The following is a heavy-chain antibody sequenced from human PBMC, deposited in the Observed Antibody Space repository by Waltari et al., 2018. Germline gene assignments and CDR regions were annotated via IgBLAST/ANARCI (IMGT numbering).Heavy chain of an antibody. CDR1: GFNFSTYA. CDR2: IPYDGTYK. CDR3: ARVPRGSIIPSLYYFDY. D-gene: IGHD3-10*01. J-gene: IGHJ4*02. Sequence: QVQLVESGGAVVQPGRSLRLSCAASGFNFSTYAMHWVRQAPGKGLEWVAFIPYDGTYKYYADSLRGRFTISRDNSKKTLFLQVNSLITDDTALYYCARVPRGSIIPSLYYFDYWGQGTLVTVSS. V-gene: IGHV3-30*16.